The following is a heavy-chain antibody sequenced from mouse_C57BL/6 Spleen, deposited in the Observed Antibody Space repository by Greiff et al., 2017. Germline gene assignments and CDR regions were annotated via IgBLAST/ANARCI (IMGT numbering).Heavy chain of an antibody. J-gene: IGHJ2*01. CDR1: GYAFSSSW. CDR2: IYPGDGGT. V-gene: IGHV1-82*01. CDR3: ARAEFDY. Sequence: VQLQQSGPELVKPGASVKISCKASGYAFSSSWMNWVKQRPGKGLEWIGRIYPGDGGTNYNGKFKGKATLTADKTSSTAYMQLSSLTSEDSAVYFCARAEFDYWGQGTTLTVSS.